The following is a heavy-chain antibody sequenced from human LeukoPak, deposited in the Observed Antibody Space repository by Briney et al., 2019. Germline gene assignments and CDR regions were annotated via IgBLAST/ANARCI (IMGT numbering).Heavy chain of an antibody. J-gene: IGHJ4*02. V-gene: IGHV5-51*01. CDR1: GYRFTSYW. CDR3: ARRYCGGDCQIDY. D-gene: IGHD2-21*02. Sequence: GAALQISFKGSGYRFTSYWIAWVRPMPGKRLGWMGIIYPGDSDTRYSPPFQGQVTISADKSISTAYLQWSSLKASDTAMYYCARRYCGGDCQIDYWGQGTLVTVSS. CDR2: IYPGDSDT.